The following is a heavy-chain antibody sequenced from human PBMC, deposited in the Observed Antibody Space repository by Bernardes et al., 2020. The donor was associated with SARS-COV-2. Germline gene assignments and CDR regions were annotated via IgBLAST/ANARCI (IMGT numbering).Heavy chain of an antibody. CDR1: GFTFSTYD. CDR2: ISGSGGTT. CDR3: ATSYGSGKSRNWYFDL. Sequence: GSLRLSCAASGFTFSTYDMSWVRQAPGKGLEWLSSISGSGGTTYADSVKGRFTISRDNSKNTLYLQINSLRAEDTAVYYCATSYGSGKSRNWYFDLWGRGTLVTVSS. J-gene: IGHJ2*01. D-gene: IGHD3-10*01. V-gene: IGHV3-23*01.